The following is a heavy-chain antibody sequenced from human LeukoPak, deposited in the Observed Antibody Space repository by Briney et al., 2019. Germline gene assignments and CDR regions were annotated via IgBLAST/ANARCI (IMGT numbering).Heavy chain of an antibody. V-gene: IGHV3-53*01. CDR1: GFTVSSNY. CDR3: ARDAPSRRFDP. CDR2: IYSGGST. Sequence: GGSLGLSCAASGFTVSSNYMSWVRQAPGKGLEWVSVIYSGGSTYYADSVKGRFTISRDNSKNTLYLQMNSLRAEDTAVYHCARDAPSRRFDPWGQGTLVTVSS. J-gene: IGHJ5*02.